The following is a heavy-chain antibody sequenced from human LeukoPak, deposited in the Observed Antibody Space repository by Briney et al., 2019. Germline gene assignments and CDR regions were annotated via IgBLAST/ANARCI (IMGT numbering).Heavy chain of an antibody. V-gene: IGHV3-30*02. J-gene: IGHJ4*02. CDR1: GFALSNYG. Sequence: GGSLRLSCAASGFALSNYGMYWVRQAPGKGLEWVTFLQYGTNNEYYGDSVKGRFTISRDNSKNTLYLQMNSLRAEDTAVYYCAKDFAWAIDYWAQGALVTVSS. D-gene: IGHD3-9*01. CDR3: AKDFAWAIDY. CDR2: LQYGTNNE.